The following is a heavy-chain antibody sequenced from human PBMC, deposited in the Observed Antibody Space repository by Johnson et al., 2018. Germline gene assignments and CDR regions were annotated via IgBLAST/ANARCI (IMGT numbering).Heavy chain of an antibody. CDR3: AKDPQPIWFGELGGMDV. V-gene: IGHV3-23*04. D-gene: IGHD3-10*01. CDR2: ISGSGGST. J-gene: IGHJ6*02. Sequence: VQLVQSGGGLVQXGGSXRLXCAASGFTFSSYAMSWVRQAPGKGLEWVSAISGSGGSTYYADSVKGRFTISRDNSKNTLYLQMNSLRAEDTAVYYCAKDPQPIWFGELGGMDVWGQGTTVTVSS. CDR1: GFTFSSYA.